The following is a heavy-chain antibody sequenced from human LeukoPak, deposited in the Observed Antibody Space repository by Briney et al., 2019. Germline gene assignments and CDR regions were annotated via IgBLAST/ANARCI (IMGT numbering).Heavy chain of an antibody. CDR2: INIDGSST. CDR1: GFTFSGFW. J-gene: IGHJ6*03. D-gene: IGHD6-19*01. CDR3: ARGRAAVAGYYMDV. Sequence: GGSLRLFCAASGFTFSGFWMHWVRQAPGKGLVWVSRINIDGSSTTYADSVKGRFTISRDNAKNTLYLQMNSLRAEDTAVYYCARGRAAVAGYYMDVWGKGTTVTVSS. V-gene: IGHV3-74*01.